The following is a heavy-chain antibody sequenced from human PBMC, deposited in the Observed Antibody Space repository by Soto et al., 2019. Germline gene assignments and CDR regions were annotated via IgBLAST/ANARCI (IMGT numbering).Heavy chain of an antibody. V-gene: IGHV3-7*03. D-gene: IGHD2-8*02. Sequence: GGSLRLSCAVSGFRFRDYWMSWVRQAPGKGLEWVANIKQDESDKYYVDSVKGRFTISRDNAKNALYLQMNSLRVEDTAVYYCAKATATGGGAFDICGQGTMVTVSS. CDR3: AKATATGGGAFDI. J-gene: IGHJ3*02. CDR2: IKQDESDK. CDR1: GFRFRDYW.